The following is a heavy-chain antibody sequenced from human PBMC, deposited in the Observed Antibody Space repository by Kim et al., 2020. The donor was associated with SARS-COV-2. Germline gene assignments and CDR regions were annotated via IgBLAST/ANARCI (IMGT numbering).Heavy chain of an antibody. V-gene: IGHV3-23*01. CDR3: AKGVVVKASYYYGMDV. D-gene: IGHD2-15*01. J-gene: IGHJ6*02. Sequence: SVKGRFTNPRENSKNTLYLQMNSLRAEDTAVYYCAKGVVVKASYYYGMDVWGQGTTVTVSS.